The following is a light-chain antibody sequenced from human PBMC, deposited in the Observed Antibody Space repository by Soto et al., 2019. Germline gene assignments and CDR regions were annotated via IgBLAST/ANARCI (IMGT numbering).Light chain of an antibody. V-gene: IGLV1-44*01. CDR2: NNN. CDR3: AAWDDSLNGVV. J-gene: IGLJ2*01. Sequence: QSVLTQPPSASGTPGQRVTISCSGSSSNIGSYTVNWYQQLPGTAPKLLMYNNNQRPSGVPDRFSGSKSGTSASLAISGLQSEDEADYYCAAWDDSLNGVVFGGGTQLTVL. CDR1: SSNIGSYT.